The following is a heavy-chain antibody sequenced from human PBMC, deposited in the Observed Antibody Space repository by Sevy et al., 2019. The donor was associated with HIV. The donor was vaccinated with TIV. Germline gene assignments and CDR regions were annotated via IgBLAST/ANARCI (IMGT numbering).Heavy chain of an antibody. CDR1: GYTCTTNG. Sequence: ASVKVSCKAPGYTCTTNGISWVRRAPGQGLEWMGWISAYYGNTNYAQKLQGRVTLTTDTSTATAYMELRSLRSDDTAVYYCARDRDYMLDVWGQGTAVTVSS. V-gene: IGHV1-18*01. J-gene: IGHJ6*02. CDR2: ISAYYGNT. CDR3: ARDRDYMLDV. D-gene: IGHD4-4*01.